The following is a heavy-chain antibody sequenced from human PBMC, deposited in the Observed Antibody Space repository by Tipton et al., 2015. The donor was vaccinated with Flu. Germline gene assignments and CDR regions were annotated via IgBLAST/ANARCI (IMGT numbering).Heavy chain of an antibody. V-gene: IGHV3-9*01. CDR2: ISWNSDRT. CDR3: AKDRGLAAGVYDA. CDR1: GFTFDDFA. J-gene: IGHJ5*02. D-gene: IGHD2/OR15-2a*01. Sequence: AVSGFTFDDFAMHWVRHTPGKGLEWVSGISWNSDRTLYSDSVKGRFTISRDNAKNSLYLQMDRLRAEDTALYYCAKDRGLAAGVYDAWGQGTLVTVSS.